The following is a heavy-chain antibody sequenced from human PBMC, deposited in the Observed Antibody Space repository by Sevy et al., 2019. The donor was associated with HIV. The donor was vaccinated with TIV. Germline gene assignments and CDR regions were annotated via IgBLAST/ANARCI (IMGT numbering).Heavy chain of an antibody. Sequence: GGSLRLSCAASGFTLSDYYMSWIRQAPGKGLEWVSYISSSGSTIYYADSVKGRFTISRDNAKNSLYLQMNSLRAEDTAVYYCAREKFEVVPAAIRAFDIWGQGTMVTVSS. V-gene: IGHV3-11*01. CDR2: ISSSGSTI. CDR1: GFTLSDYY. J-gene: IGHJ3*02. CDR3: AREKFEVVPAAIRAFDI. D-gene: IGHD2-2*02.